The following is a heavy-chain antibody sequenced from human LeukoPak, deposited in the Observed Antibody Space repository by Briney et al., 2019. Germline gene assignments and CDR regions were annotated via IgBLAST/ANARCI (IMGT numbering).Heavy chain of an antibody. J-gene: IGHJ4*02. CDR1: GDRVSSNSAA. CDR2: TYYRSEWYS. V-gene: IGHV6-1*01. CDR3: AREQDYFDY. Sequence: SQTLSLTCDISGDRVSSNSAAWSWIRQSPSRGLEWLGRTYYRSEWYSDYAVSVKGRIIINADTSKNQFSLQLKSVTPEDTAVYYCAREQDYFDYWGQGTLVTVSS.